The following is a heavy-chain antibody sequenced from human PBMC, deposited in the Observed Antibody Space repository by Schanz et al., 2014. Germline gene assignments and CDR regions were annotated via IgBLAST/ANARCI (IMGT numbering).Heavy chain of an antibody. CDR3: ARDGNYYGSRNYYKTPYYFDY. V-gene: IGHV3-33*08. CDR2: IWYDENNK. CDR1: GFTFSSYG. D-gene: IGHD3-10*01. Sequence: QVQLVESGGGVVQPGRSLRLSCAASGFTFSSYGMHWVRQAPGKGLEWVAVIWYDENNKYYADSVKRRFTISRDISKNTLHLQVTSLRAEDTAIYYCARDGNYYGSRNYYKTPYYFDYWGQGTTVTVSS. J-gene: IGHJ4*03.